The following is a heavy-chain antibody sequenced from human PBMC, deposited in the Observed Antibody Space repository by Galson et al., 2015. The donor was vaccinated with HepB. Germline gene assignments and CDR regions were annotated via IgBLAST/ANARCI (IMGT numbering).Heavy chain of an antibody. J-gene: IGHJ4*02. V-gene: IGHV3-11*06. CDR2: IGGSLTNT. Sequence: SLRLSCAASGFTFSDYYMSWIGQAPGKGRECLSYIGGSLTNTNYADSVKGRFTISRDNAKNSLFLQMNSLRAEDTAVYYCARDFPYFDYWGQGTLVTVSS. CDR3: ARDFPYFDY. CDR1: GFTFSDYY.